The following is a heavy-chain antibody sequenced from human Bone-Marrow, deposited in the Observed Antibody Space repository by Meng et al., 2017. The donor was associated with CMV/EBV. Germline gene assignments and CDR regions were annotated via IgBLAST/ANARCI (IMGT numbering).Heavy chain of an antibody. CDR3: ARGNYYYYYGMDV. CDR1: GFTFVNAW. CDR2: IKRKTDGGTT. J-gene: IGHJ6*02. V-gene: IGHV3-15*01. D-gene: IGHD3-16*01. Sequence: GESLKISCAASGFTFVNAWMAWVRQAPGKGLEWVGRIKRKTDGGTTDYAAPVKGRFTISRDNSKNTLYLQMNSLRAEDTAVYYCARGNYYYYYGMDVWGQGTTVTVSS.